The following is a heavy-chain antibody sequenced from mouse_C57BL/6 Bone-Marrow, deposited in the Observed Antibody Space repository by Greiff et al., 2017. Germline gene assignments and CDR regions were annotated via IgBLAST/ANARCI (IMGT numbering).Heavy chain of an antibody. V-gene: IGHV1-64*01. Sequence: VQLQPPGAELVKPGASVKLSCKASGYTFNSYWMHWLKQRPGHGLAWIVMLHPNSGRTHYNEKCKSKATLTIDKSSSTAYMQLSSLTSEDSAVYYCARSVITTVVEGYWGQGSLVTVAA. D-gene: IGHD1-1*01. J-gene: IGHJ3*01. CDR3: ARSVITTVVEGY. CDR2: LHPNSGRT. CDR1: GYTFNSYW.